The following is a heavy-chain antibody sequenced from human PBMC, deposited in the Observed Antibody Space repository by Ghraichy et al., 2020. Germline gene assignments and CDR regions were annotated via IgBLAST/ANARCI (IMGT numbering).Heavy chain of an antibody. V-gene: IGHV3-23*01. J-gene: IGHJ4*02. CDR2: ISGSGGST. CDR3: ASLIVVVVAATRELNY. CDR1: GFTFSSYA. Sequence: GGSLRLSCAASGFTFSSYAMSWVRQAPGKGLEWVSAISGSGGSTYYADSVKGRFTISRDNSKNTLYLQMNSLRAEDTAVYYCASLIVVVVAATRELNYWGQGTLVTVSS. D-gene: IGHD2-15*01.